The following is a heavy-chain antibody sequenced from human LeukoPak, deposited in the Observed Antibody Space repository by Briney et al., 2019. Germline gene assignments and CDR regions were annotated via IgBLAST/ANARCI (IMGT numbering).Heavy chain of an antibody. J-gene: IGHJ4*02. D-gene: IGHD6-13*01. CDR3: ARGVAAASSGYFDY. Sequence: SETLSLTCAVYGVSFSGYYWSWIRQPPGKGLEWIGEINHSGSNNYNPSLKSRVTISVNTSKNQFSLKLSSVTAADTAVYYCARGVAAASSGYFDYWGQGTLVTVSS. V-gene: IGHV4-34*01. CDR2: INHSGSN. CDR1: GVSFSGYY.